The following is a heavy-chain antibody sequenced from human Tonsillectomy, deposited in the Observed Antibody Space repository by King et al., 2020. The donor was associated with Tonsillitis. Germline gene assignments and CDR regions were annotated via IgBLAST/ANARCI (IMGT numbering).Heavy chain of an antibody. CDR2: INHSGST. Sequence: VQLQQWGAGLLKPSETLSLTCAVYGGSFSGYYWSWIRQPPGKGLEWIGEINHSGSTNYNPSLKSRVTISVDTSKNQFSLKLRSVTAADTAVYYCARLSQTAMVKSYYYYMDVWGKGTTVTVPS. V-gene: IGHV4-34*01. CDR1: GGSFSGYY. D-gene: IGHD5-18*01. CDR3: ARLSQTAMVKSYYYYMDV. J-gene: IGHJ6*03.